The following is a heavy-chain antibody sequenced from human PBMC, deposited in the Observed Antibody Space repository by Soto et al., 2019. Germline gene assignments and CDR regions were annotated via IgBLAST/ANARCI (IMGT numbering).Heavy chain of an antibody. J-gene: IGHJ4*02. CDR1: GLALSSTC. Sequence: EVNLVESGGGLVQPGGSLRLSCAISGLALSSTCMTWVRQAPGRGLEWVGRTKSVFYGGTIDYAAPVKGRFTSSRDDPTNNVSLHTTCLQIENTAIYYSAEDRPYSGVTHFIRWGQGNLFTVSS. D-gene: IGHD1-20*01. CDR2: TKSVFYGGTI. CDR3: AEDRPYSGVTHFIR. V-gene: IGHV3-15*01.